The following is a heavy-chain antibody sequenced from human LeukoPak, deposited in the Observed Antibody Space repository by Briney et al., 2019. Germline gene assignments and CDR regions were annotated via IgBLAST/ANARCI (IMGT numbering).Heavy chain of an antibody. CDR1: GGSISSGDYY. J-gene: IGHJ4*02. Sequence: PSETLSLTCTVSGGSISSGDYYWSWIRQPPGKGLEWIGYIYYSGSTYYNPSLKSRVAISVDTSKNQFSLKLSSVTAADTAVYYCARQTAGSPPRFDYWGQGTLVTVSS. V-gene: IGHV4-30-4*01. CDR3: ARQTAGSPPRFDY. D-gene: IGHD6-19*01. CDR2: IYYSGST.